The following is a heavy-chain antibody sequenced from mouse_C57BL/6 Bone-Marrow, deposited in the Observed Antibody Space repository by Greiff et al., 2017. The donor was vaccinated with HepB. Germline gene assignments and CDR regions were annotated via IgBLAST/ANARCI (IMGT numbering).Heavy chain of an antibody. D-gene: IGHD1-1*01. CDR2: INPNNGGT. V-gene: IGHV1-22*01. Sequence: EVQLQQSGPELVKPGASVKMSCKASGYTFTDYNMHWVKQSHGKSLEWIGYINPNNGGTSYNQKFKGKATLTVNKSSSTAYMELRSLTSEDSAVYYCARWIANYYGSSYVRWYFDVWGTGTTVTVSS. CDR1: GYTFTDYN. CDR3: ARWIANYYGSSYVRWYFDV. J-gene: IGHJ1*03.